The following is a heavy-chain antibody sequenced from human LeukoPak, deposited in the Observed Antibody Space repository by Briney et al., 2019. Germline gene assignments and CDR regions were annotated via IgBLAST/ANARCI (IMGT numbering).Heavy chain of an antibody. V-gene: IGHV3-21*01. CDR1: GFTFRSYA. CDR2: ISSSSSYI. D-gene: IGHD3-22*01. CDR3: ASAIVVVISDAFDI. Sequence: GGSLRLSCAASGFTFRSYAMSWVRQAPGKGLEWVSSISSSSSYIYYADSVKGRFTISRDNAKNSLYLQMNSLRAEDTAVYYCASAIVVVISDAFDIWGQGTMVTVSS. J-gene: IGHJ3*02.